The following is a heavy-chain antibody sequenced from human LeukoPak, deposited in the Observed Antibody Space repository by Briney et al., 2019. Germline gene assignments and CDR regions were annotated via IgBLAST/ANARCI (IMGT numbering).Heavy chain of an antibody. CDR3: ARRISMGFLTYLY. CDR1: GFTFSDSA. J-gene: IGHJ4*02. V-gene: IGHV3-73*01. D-gene: IGHD2-15*01. CDR2: IRSKANTYAT. Sequence: GGSLKLSCAASGFTFSDSAMHWVRQASGKGLEWLGRIRSKANTYATAYAASVKGRFTISRDDSKNTAYLQMNSLKTEDTAVYYCARRISMGFLTYLYWGQGTLVTVSS.